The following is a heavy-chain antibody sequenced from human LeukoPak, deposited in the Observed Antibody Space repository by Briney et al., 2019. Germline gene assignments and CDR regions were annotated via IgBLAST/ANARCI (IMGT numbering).Heavy chain of an antibody. V-gene: IGHV3-30-3*01. D-gene: IGHD2-15*01. CDR3: AKVVAALYFYYGMDV. Sequence: GGSLRLSCAASGFTFSHYYMSWVRQAPGKGLEWVALISYDGSTKYYADSVKGRFTISRDNSKNTLYLQMNSLRAEDTAVYYCAKVVAALYFYYGMDVWGQGTTVTVSS. CDR2: ISYDGSTK. J-gene: IGHJ6*02. CDR1: GFTFSHYY.